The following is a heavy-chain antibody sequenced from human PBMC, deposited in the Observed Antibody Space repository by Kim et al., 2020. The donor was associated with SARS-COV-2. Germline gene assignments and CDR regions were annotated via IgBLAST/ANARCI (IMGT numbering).Heavy chain of an antibody. Sequence: ASVKVSCKASGYTFTGYYMHWVRQAPGQGLEWMGWINPNSGGTNYAQKFQGRVTMTRDTSISTAYMELSRLRSDDTAVYYCARDMLSVRGVIMIDYWGQGTLVTVSS. J-gene: IGHJ4*02. D-gene: IGHD3-10*01. CDR1: GYTFTGYY. CDR2: INPNSGGT. CDR3: ARDMLSVRGVIMIDY. V-gene: IGHV1-2*02.